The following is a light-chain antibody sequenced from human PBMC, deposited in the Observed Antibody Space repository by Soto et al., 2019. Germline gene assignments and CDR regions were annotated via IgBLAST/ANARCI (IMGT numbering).Light chain of an antibody. CDR1: QSISNW. Sequence: DIPMTQSPSTLSASVGDRVTITCRARQSISNWLAWYQLKPGKAPKVLVYDVSTLESGVPSRFSGSGSGTEFTITISSLQPDDFATYYCQQYHYYFGQGTRLEIK. J-gene: IGKJ2*01. V-gene: IGKV1-5*01. CDR3: QQYHYY. CDR2: DVS.